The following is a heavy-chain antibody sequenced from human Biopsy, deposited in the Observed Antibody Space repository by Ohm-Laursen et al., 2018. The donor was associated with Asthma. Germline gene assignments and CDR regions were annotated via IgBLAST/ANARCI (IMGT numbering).Heavy chain of an antibody. CDR2: IKHDGSEN. V-gene: IGHV3-7*01. CDR1: GFTFGDYW. Sequence: LSLTCASSGFTFGDYWMSWVRQVPGRGLEWVANIKHDGSENNHVDSLKGRFTISRDNAKNSLYLQMNSLRAEDTAVYYCARTFHFWSPYHAEHYQLWGQGTLVTVSS. D-gene: IGHD3-3*02. J-gene: IGHJ1*01. CDR3: ARTFHFWSPYHAEHYQL.